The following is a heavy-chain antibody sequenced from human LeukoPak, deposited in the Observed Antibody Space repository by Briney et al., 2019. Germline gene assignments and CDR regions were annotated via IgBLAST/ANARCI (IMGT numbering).Heavy chain of an antibody. Sequence: SETLSLTCAVYGGSFSGYYWSWIRQPPGKGLEWIGEINHSGSTNYNPSLKSRVTISVDTSKNQFSLKLSSVTAADTAVYYCARLGGERGGWQQLVLNPTPPYYFDYWGQGTLVTVSS. J-gene: IGHJ4*02. D-gene: IGHD6-13*01. CDR3: ARLGGERGGWQQLVLNPTPPYYFDY. V-gene: IGHV4-34*01. CDR2: INHSGST. CDR1: GGSFSGYY.